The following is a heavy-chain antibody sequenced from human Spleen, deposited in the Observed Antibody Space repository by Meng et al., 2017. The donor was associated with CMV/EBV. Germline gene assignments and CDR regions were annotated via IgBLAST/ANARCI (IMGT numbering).Heavy chain of an antibody. V-gene: IGHV3-30*04. CDR1: FTFSSCA. D-gene: IGHD4-17*01. J-gene: IGHJ5*02. CDR3: ARAVGRGTWYGNWLDP. Sequence: FTFSSCAMHWVRQAPGKGMKWVAVISYDGKNKYYTDSVKGRFTLSRDNSKNTVYVQMNSLRVEDTAVYYCARAVGRGTWYGNWLDPWGQGTLVTVSS. CDR2: ISYDGKNK.